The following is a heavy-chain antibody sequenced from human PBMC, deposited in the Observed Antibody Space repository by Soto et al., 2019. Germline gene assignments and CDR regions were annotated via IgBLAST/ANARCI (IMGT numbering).Heavy chain of an antibody. CDR2: MNPNSGNT. CDR3: ARALTITIDAFDI. J-gene: IGHJ3*02. CDR1: GYTFTSYD. D-gene: IGHD3-10*01. V-gene: IGHV1-8*01. Sequence: QVQLVQSGAEVKKPGASVKVSCKASGYTFTSYDINWVRQATGQGLEWMGWMNPNSGNTGYAQKFQGRVPMPRNTSISTVYMELSSLRSEDTAVYYCARALTITIDAFDIWGQGTMVTVSS.